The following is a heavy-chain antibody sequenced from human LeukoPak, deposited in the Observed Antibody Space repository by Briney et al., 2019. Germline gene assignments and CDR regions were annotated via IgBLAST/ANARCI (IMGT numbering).Heavy chain of an antibody. J-gene: IGHJ4*02. CDR2: IHYTGAT. CDR1: GGSIRSSSYY. CDR3: AGQGGSYPFDY. D-gene: IGHD1-26*01. Sequence: PSETLSLTCTVSGGSIRSSSYYWGWIRQPPGKGLEWIGSIHYTGATWYNPSPTSRVTISLDTSKKQLSLRLSSVTAADTAVYYCAGQGGSYPFDYWGQGTLVTVSS. V-gene: IGHV4-39*01.